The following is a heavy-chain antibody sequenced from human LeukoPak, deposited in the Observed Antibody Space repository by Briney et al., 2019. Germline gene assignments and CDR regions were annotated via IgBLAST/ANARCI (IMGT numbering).Heavy chain of an antibody. D-gene: IGHD3-10*01. J-gene: IGHJ6*02. CDR1: GFTFSSYW. V-gene: IGHV3-7*01. Sequence: GGSLRLSCAASGFTFSSYWMSWVRQAPGKGLEWVANIKQDGSEKYYVDSVKGRFTISRDNAKNSLYLQMNSLRAEDTAVYYCASDPGPMVRGSYYYYGMDVWGQGTTVTVSS. CDR2: IKQDGSEK. CDR3: ASDPGPMVRGSYYYYGMDV.